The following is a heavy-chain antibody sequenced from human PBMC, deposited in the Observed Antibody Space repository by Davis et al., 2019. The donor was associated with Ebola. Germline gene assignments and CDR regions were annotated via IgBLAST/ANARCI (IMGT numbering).Heavy chain of an antibody. V-gene: IGHV5-51*01. CDR3: ARGGDIVATHFDY. CDR2: IYPGDSDT. CDR1: GYSVTNYW. J-gene: IGHJ4*02. Sequence: GESLKISCKCSGYSVTNYWLGWVRQMPGKGLEWMGIIYPGDSDTRYSPSFQGQVTISADKSISTAYLQWSSLKASDTAMYYCARGGDIVATHFDYWGQGTLVTVSS. D-gene: IGHD5-12*01.